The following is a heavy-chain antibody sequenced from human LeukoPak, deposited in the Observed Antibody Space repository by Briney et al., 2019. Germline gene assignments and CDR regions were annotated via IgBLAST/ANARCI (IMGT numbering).Heavy chain of an antibody. CDR1: GFTFSSYS. CDR2: ITSSSSYI. D-gene: IGHD2-15*01. Sequence: GGPLRLSCAASGFTFSSYSMNWVRQAPGKGLEWVSSITSSSSYIYYADSVKGRFTISRDNAKNSLYLQMNSLRADDTAVYYCARDGCSGGSCSFDYWGQGTLVTVSS. V-gene: IGHV3-21*01. CDR3: ARDGCSGGSCSFDY. J-gene: IGHJ4*02.